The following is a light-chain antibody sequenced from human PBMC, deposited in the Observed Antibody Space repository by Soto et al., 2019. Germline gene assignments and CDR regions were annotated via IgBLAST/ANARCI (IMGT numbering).Light chain of an antibody. CDR2: GAS. J-gene: IGKJ1*01. V-gene: IGKV3-20*01. CDR1: QSVSSSY. CDR3: QQYGSSLYGT. Sequence: EIVLTQSPGTLSLSPGERATLSCRASQSVSSSYLAWYQQKPGQAPRLLIYGASSRATGIPDRFSGSGSGTDFTLTISRLEPEDFAVFYCQQYGSSLYGTFGQGTKVDI.